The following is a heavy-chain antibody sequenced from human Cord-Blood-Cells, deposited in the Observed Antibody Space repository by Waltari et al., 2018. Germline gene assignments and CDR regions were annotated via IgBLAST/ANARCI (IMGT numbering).Heavy chain of an antibody. J-gene: IGHJ4*02. V-gene: IGHV3-15*01. CDR3: TTDPSPYCGGDCYSRGGLFDY. D-gene: IGHD2-21*01. CDR1: GFTFSNAW. CDR2: IKSKTDGGTT. Sequence: EVQLVESGGGLVKPGGSLRLSCAASGFTFSNAWLSWVRQAPGKGPEWVGRIKSKTDGGTTDYAAPVKGRFTISRDDSKNTLYLQMNSLKTEDTAVYYCTTDPSPYCGGDCYSRGGLFDYWGQGTLVTVSS.